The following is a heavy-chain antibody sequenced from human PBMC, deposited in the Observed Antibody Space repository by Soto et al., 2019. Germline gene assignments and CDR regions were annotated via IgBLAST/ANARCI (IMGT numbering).Heavy chain of an antibody. J-gene: IGHJ4*02. CDR3: ARRYGGNLDY. V-gene: IGHV4-59*08. D-gene: IGHD1-1*01. CDR2: IYYSGST. Sequence: SETLSLTCTVSGDSINNYYWSWIRQPPGKGLEWIGYIYYSGSTNYNPSLKSRVTISVDTSKNQFSLKLSSATAADTAVYYCARRYGGNLDYWGQGTLVTV. CDR1: GDSINNYY.